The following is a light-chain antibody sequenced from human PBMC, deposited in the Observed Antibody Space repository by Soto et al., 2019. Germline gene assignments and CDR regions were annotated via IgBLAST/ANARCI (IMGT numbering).Light chain of an antibody. V-gene: IGKV3-20*01. CDR1: QSVSSN. J-gene: IGKJ1*01. CDR3: QQYVTSSPRT. Sequence: EIVMTQSPATLSVSRGERATLSCRASQSVSSNLAWYQQKPGQAPRLLIYGASSRATGIPDRFSGSGSGTDFTLTISRLEPEDFAVYYCQQYVTSSPRTFGQGTKVDIK. CDR2: GAS.